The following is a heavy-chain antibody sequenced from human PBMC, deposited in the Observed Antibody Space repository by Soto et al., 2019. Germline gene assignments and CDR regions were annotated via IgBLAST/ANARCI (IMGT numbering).Heavy chain of an antibody. CDR1: GFTLGDYA. D-gene: IGHD2-2*01. Sequence: LRLSCTASGFTLGDYAMSWFRQAPGKGLEWVGFIRSKAYGGTTEYAASVKGRFTISRDDSKSIAYLQMNSLKTEDTAVYYCTRDIVVVPAATRYYYYYYGMDVWGQGTTVTVSS. CDR2: IRSKAYGGTT. V-gene: IGHV3-49*03. CDR3: TRDIVVVPAATRYYYYYYGMDV. J-gene: IGHJ6*02.